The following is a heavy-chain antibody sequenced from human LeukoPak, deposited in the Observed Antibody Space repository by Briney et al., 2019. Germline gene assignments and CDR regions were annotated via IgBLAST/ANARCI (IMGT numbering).Heavy chain of an antibody. CDR1: GFTFDDYA. D-gene: IGHD3-22*01. CDR3: AKGGKFGYDSSGYYC. V-gene: IGHV3-9*01. CDR2: ISWNSGSI. J-gene: IGHJ4*02. Sequence: GRSLRLSCAASGFTFDDYAMYWVRQAPGKGLEWVSGISWNSGSIGYADSVKGRFTISRDNAKNSLYLQMNSLRAEDTALYYCAKGGKFGYDSSGYYCWGQGTLVTVSS.